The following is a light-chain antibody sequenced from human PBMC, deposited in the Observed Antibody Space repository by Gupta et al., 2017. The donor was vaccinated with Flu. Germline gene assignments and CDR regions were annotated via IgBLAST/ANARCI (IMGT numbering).Light chain of an antibody. CDR2: GAS. V-gene: IGKV3-20*01. CDR3: QQYGSIPYT. Sequence: DIVLAQSPATLSLSPGGGATLSCRASHSVSNNYVAWYHQKPGRAPSLLIFGASRRATGIPDRFSGSGSGTDFTLTISRLEPEDSAVYFCQQYGSIPYTFGQGTRLEIK. J-gene: IGKJ2*01. CDR1: HSVSNNY.